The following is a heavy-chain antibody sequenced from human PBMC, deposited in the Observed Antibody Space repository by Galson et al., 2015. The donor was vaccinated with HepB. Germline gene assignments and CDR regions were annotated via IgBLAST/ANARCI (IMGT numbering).Heavy chain of an antibody. J-gene: IGHJ4*02. D-gene: IGHD2-21*02. CDR3: ARGLLLGVVVTPTGY. CDR2: ISSSSSYI. Sequence: SLRLSCAASGFTFSSYSMNWVRQAPGKGLEWVSSISSSSSYIYYADSVKGRFTISRDNAKNSLYLQMNSLRAEDTAVYYCARGLLLGVVVTPTGYWGQGTLVTVSS. CDR1: GFTFSSYS. V-gene: IGHV3-21*01.